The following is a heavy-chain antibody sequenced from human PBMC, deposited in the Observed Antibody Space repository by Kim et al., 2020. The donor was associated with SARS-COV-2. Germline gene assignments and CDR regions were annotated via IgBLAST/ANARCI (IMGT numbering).Heavy chain of an antibody. V-gene: IGHV1-46*01. CDR3: ARAVVGFSYYYDSSVHFDY. CDR1: GYTFTSYY. D-gene: IGHD3-22*01. CDR2: INPSGGST. Sequence: ASVKVSCKASGYTFTSYYMHWVRQAPGQGLEWMGIINPSGGSTSYAQKFQGRVTMTRDTSTSTVYMELSSLRSEDTAVYYGARAVVGFSYYYDSSVHFDYWGQGTLVTVSS. J-gene: IGHJ4*02.